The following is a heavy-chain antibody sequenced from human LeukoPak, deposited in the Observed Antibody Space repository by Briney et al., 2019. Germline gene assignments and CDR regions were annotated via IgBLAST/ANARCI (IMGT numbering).Heavy chain of an antibody. CDR1: GGSISSYY. D-gene: IGHD2-2*01. CDR2: IYYSGST. Sequence: SETLSLTCTVSGGSISSYYWGWIRQPPGKGLEWIGSIYYSGSTNYNPSLKSRVTISVDTSKNQFSLKLSSVTAADTAVYYCARGQGSGTLDYWGQGTLVTVSS. J-gene: IGHJ4*02. CDR3: ARGQGSGTLDY. V-gene: IGHV4-59*01.